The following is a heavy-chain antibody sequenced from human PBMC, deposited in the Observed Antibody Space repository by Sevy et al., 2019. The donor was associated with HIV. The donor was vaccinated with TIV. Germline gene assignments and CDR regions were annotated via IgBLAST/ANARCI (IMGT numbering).Heavy chain of an antibody. D-gene: IGHD3-10*01. CDR2: IKQDGSEK. J-gene: IGHJ4*02. Sequence: GGSLRLSCAASGFTFSSYWMSWVRQAPGKGLEWVANIKQDGSEKYYVDSVKGRFTISRDNAKNSLYLQMNSLRAEDTAVSYCAREAMVRGVIITPHFDYWGQGTLVTVSS. V-gene: IGHV3-7*01. CDR1: GFTFSSYW. CDR3: AREAMVRGVIITPHFDY.